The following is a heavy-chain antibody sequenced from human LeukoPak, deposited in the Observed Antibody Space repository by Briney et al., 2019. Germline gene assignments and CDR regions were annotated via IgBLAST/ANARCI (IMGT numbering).Heavy chain of an antibody. CDR2: IYYSGSN. V-gene: IGHV4-61*01. D-gene: IGHD2-15*01. J-gene: IGHJ5*02. CDR1: GGSVNTDSYY. Sequence: PSGTLSLTCTVSGGSVNTDSYYWSWIRQPPGKGLEWIGSIYYSGSNNYNPSLKSRVSISVDTSKNQFSLKLSSVTAADTAVYYCARDLAYCSGGRCYSRWFDPWGQGTLVTVSS. CDR3: ARDLAYCSGGRCYSRWFDP.